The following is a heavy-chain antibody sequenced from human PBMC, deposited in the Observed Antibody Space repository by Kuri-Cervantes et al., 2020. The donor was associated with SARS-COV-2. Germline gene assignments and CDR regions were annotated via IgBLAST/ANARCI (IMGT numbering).Heavy chain of an antibody. Sequence: GESLKISCAASGFTFSSYSMNWVRQAPGKGLEWVSYISSSSSTIYYADSVKGRFTISRDNAKNSLYLQMNSLRAEDTAVYYCAKVGKLNWFDPWGQGTLVTVSS. J-gene: IGHJ5*02. CDR1: GFTFSSYS. D-gene: IGHD7-27*01. CDR3: AKVGKLNWFDP. V-gene: IGHV3-48*01. CDR2: ISSSSSTI.